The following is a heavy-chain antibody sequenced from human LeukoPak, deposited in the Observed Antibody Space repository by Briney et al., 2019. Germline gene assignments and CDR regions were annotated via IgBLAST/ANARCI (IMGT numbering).Heavy chain of an antibody. D-gene: IGHD2-15*01. CDR3: ARGYCSGGSCYLTFDC. CDR1: GYTFTGYY. V-gene: IGHV1-2*02. Sequence: ASVKVSFKASGYTFTGYYMHWVRQAPGQGLEWMGWINPNSGGTNYAQKFQGRVTMTRDTSISTAYMELSRLRSDDTAVYYCARGYCSGGSCYLTFDCWGQGTLVTVSS. CDR2: INPNSGGT. J-gene: IGHJ4*02.